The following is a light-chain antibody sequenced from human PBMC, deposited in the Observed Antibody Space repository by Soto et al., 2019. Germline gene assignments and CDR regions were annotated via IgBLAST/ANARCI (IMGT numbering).Light chain of an antibody. J-gene: IGLJ3*02. CDR2: DTS. CDR1: TGAVTSGHY. CDR3: LLSYSGANWV. V-gene: IGLV7-46*01. Sequence: QAVVTQEPSLTVSPGGTVTLTCGSSTGAVTSGHYPYWFQQKPGQAPRTLIYDTSNKHSWTPARFSGSLLGGKADLTLSGAQTEDEAEYYCLLSYSGANWVFGGGTKLTVL.